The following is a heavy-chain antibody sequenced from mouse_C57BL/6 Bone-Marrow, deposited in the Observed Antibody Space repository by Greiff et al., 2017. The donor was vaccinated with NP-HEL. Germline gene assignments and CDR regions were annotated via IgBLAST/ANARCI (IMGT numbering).Heavy chain of an antibody. CDR3: ARAGWLLPYFDY. CDR1: GFTFSDAW. Sequence: LVESGGGLVQPGGSMKLSCAASGFTFSDAWVDWVRQSPGQGLEWIGDIYPGSGNTNYNEKFKSKATLTVDTSSSTAYMQLSSLTSEDSAVYYCARAGWLLPYFDYWGQGTTLTVSS. CDR2: IYPGSGNT. V-gene: IGHV1-55*01. D-gene: IGHD2-3*01. J-gene: IGHJ2*01.